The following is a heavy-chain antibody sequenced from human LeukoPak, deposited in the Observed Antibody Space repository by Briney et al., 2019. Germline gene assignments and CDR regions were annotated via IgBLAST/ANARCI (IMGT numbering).Heavy chain of an antibody. D-gene: IGHD4/OR15-4a*01. CDR3: AKDAYYNL. CDR1: GFTFSSYS. Sequence: AGGSLRLSCAASGFTFSSYSMNWVRQAPGKGLEWVSFISSSSTYIYYADSLKGRFTISRDNAKNSLYLQMNSLRAEGTAVYYCAKDAYYNLWGQGTLVTVSS. V-gene: IGHV3-21*06. CDR2: ISSSSTYI. J-gene: IGHJ4*02.